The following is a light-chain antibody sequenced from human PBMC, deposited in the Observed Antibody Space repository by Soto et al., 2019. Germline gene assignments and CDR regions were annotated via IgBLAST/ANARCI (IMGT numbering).Light chain of an antibody. CDR2: DAS. CDR1: QSISTW. CDR3: QQYSSYSPQT. V-gene: IGKV1-5*01. J-gene: IGKJ1*01. Sequence: DIQMTQSPSTLSASVGDRVTITCRASQSISTWLAWYQQKPGKAPKLLIFDASTLESGVPARFSGSRSGTEFTLPISRLQPDDFATYYCQQYSSYSPQTFGQGTKVQI.